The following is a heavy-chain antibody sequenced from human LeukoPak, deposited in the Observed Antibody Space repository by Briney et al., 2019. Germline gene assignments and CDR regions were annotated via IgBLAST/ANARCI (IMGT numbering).Heavy chain of an antibody. V-gene: IGHV1-69*13. J-gene: IGHJ4*02. D-gene: IGHD3-22*01. Sequence: SVKVSCKASGYTFTGYYMHWVRQAPGQGLEWLGGIIPMFGTATYAPKFQGRVTITADESSTTAYMELSSLRSEDTAVYYCARGVSGYHESFDYWGQGTLVTVSS. CDR3: ARGVSGYHESFDY. CDR1: GYTFTGYY. CDR2: IIPMFGTA.